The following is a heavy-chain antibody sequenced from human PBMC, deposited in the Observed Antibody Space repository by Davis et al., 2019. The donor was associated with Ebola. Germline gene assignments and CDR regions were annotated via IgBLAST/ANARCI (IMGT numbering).Heavy chain of an antibody. J-gene: IGHJ5*02. CDR1: GFPFSSYS. CDR2: ISSSSSTV. Sequence: GESLKISCAASGFPFSSYSMSWVRQAPGKGLEWVAYISSSSSTVYYADSVKGRFTISRDNAKNSLYLQMNSLRAEDTAVYYCARDILGGLNWFDPWGQGTLVTVSS. V-gene: IGHV3-48*04. CDR3: ARDILGGLNWFDP. D-gene: IGHD2-15*01.